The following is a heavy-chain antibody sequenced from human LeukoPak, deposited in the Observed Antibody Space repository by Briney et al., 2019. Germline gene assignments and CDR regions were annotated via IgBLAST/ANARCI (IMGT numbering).Heavy chain of an antibody. CDR2: IYTSGST. J-gene: IGHJ6*03. V-gene: IGHV4-61*02. CDR3: ARESPNYYYYYYMDV. Sequence: SQTLSLTCTVSGGSISSGSYYWSWIRQPAGKGLEWIGRIYTSGSTNHNPSLKSRVTISVDTSKNQFSLKLSSVTAADTAVYYCARESPNYYYYYYMDVWGKGTTVTVSS. CDR1: GGSISSGSYY.